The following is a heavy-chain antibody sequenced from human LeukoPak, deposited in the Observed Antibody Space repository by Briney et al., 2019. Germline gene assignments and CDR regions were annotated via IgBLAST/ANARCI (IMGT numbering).Heavy chain of an antibody. CDR3: AREVVPAATYMDV. V-gene: IGHV1-2*02. CDR2: INPNSGGT. J-gene: IGHJ6*03. D-gene: IGHD2-2*01. Sequence: ASVKVSCKASGYTFTYYPMHWVRQAPGQGLEWMGWINPNSGGTNYAQKLQGRVTMTRDTSISTAYMELSRLRSDDTAVYYCAREVVPAATYMDVWGKGTTVTISS. CDR1: GYTFTYYP.